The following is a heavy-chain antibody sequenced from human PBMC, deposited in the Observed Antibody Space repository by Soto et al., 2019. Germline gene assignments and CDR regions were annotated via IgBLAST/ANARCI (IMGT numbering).Heavy chain of an antibody. J-gene: IGHJ5*02. CDR2: INHSGST. Sequence: PSETLSLTCAVYGGSFSGYYWSWIRQPPGKGLEWIGDINHSGSTNYNPSLKSRVTISVDTSKNQFSLKLSSVTAADTAVYYCARDTRYDSSGYRWFDPWGQGTLVTVSS. CDR1: GGSFSGYY. V-gene: IGHV4-34*01. CDR3: ARDTRYDSSGYRWFDP. D-gene: IGHD3-22*01.